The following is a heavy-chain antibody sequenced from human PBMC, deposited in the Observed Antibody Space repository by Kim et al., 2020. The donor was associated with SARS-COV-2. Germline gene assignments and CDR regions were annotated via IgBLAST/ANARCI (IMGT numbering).Heavy chain of an antibody. CDR3: AGSGFENWFDP. Sequence: KYYVDSVKGRFTISRDNAKNSLYLQMNSLRAEDTAVYYCAGSGFENWFDPWGQGTLVTVSS. V-gene: IGHV3-7*01. CDR2: K. D-gene: IGHD3-3*01. J-gene: IGHJ5*02.